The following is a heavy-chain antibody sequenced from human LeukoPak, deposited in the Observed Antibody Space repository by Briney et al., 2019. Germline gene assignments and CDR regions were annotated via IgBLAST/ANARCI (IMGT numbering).Heavy chain of an antibody. CDR3: ARGGVVVAATRAFGYSYYMDV. CDR2: INHTGST. CDR1: GGSFSGFY. Sequence: SETLSLTCAVYGGSFSGFYWSWIRQPPGKGLEWIGEINHTGSTNYNPSLKSRVTISVDTSKNQFSLKLGSVTAADTAVYFCARGGVVVAATRAFGYSYYMDVWGKGTTVTVSS. J-gene: IGHJ6*03. V-gene: IGHV4-34*01. D-gene: IGHD2-15*01.